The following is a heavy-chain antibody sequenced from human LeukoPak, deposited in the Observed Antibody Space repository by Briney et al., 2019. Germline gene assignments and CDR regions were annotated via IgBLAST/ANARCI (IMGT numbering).Heavy chain of an antibody. CDR3: AREIYGDSDTYYFDY. CDR2: ISHNGVGT. Sequence: PGGSLRLSCAASGFTFSSYAMHWVRQAPGKGLEYVSAISHNGVGTYYANSVKDRFTISRDNSKNTLYLQMGSLRAEDLAVCYCAREIYGDSDTYYFDYWGQGTLVTVSS. CDR1: GFTFSSYA. D-gene: IGHD4-17*01. J-gene: IGHJ4*02. V-gene: IGHV3-64*01.